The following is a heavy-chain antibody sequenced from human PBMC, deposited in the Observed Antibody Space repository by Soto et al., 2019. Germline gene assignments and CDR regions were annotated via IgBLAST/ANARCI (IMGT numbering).Heavy chain of an antibody. V-gene: IGHV5-10-1*01. D-gene: IGHD6-6*01. CDR3: TRHEASAARLVGLDV. J-gene: IGHJ6*02. CDR1: GYSFTTYW. CDR2: IDPSDSYT. Sequence: GESLKISCKGSGYSFTTYWISCVRQMPGKGLEWMGRIDPSDSYTNYSPSFQGHVAISADKSISTAYLQWSSLKASDTAMYYCTRHEASAARLVGLDVWGQGTTVTSP.